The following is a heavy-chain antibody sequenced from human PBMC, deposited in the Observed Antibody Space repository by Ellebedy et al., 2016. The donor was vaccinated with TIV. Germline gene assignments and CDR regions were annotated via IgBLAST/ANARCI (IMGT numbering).Heavy chain of an antibody. V-gene: IGHV4-39*07. J-gene: IGHJ4*02. D-gene: IGHD1-26*01. CDR2: IYYSGST. CDR1: GGSISSSSYY. CDR3: ARDRVGSAEYGTFDY. Sequence: SETLSLTXTVSGGSISSSSYYWGWIRQPPGKGLEWIGSIYYSGSTYYNPSLKSRVTISVDTSKNQFSLKLSSVTAADTAVYYCARDRVGSAEYGTFDYWGQGTLVTVSS.